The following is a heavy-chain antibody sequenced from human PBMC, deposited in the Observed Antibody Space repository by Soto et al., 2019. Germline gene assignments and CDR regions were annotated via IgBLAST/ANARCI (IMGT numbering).Heavy chain of an antibody. D-gene: IGHD3-22*01. V-gene: IGHV3-23*01. J-gene: IGHJ4*02. CDR2: MSNSGDET. CDR3: AKDVHYDSSGGLDY. CDR1: GFTFRTYA. Sequence: GGSLRLSCAAPGFTFRTYAMGWVRQAPGKGLEWVSVMSNSGDETYYADSVKGRFTISRDNFQNTLYLQLSSLRADDTAVYYCAKDVHYDSSGGLDYWGQGTLVTVSS.